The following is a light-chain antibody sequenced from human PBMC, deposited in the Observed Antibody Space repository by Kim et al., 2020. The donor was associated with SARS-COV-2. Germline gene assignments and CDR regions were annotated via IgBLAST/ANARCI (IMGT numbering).Light chain of an antibody. CDR3: QQRSNWPLT. J-gene: IGKJ4*01. Sequence: EIVLTQSPATLSLSPGERATLSCRASQSVSSYLAWYQQKPGQAPRLLFYDASNRATGIPARFSGSGSGTDFTLTISSLEPEDFAVYYCQQRSNWPLTFGGGTKLEI. V-gene: IGKV3-11*01. CDR1: QSVSSY. CDR2: DAS.